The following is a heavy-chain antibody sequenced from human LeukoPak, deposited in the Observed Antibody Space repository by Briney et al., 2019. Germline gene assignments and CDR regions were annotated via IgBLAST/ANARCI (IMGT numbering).Heavy chain of an antibody. CDR1: GGSISSSSYY. J-gene: IGHJ4*02. Sequence: SETLSLACTVSGGSISSSSYYWGWIRQPPWKGLEWIGNIYYSGSTYYNPSLKSRVTISVDTSKNQFSLKLSSVTAADTAVYYCARLNGLELPDWSQGTLVTVSS. D-gene: IGHD1-7*01. V-gene: IGHV4-39*01. CDR3: ARLNGLELPD. CDR2: IYYSGST.